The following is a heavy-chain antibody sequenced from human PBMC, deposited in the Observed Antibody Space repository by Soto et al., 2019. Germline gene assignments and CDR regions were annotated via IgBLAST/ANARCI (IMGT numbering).Heavy chain of an antibody. CDR2: INAGNGNT. CDR3: ARDQGDVPLYYGMDV. Sequence: GASVKVSCKAFGYTFTSYAIHLGRQAPGQRLEWMGWINAGNGNTKYSQKFQGRVTITRDTSASTAYMELSSLRSEDTAVYYCARDQGDVPLYYGMDVWGQGTTVTVSS. V-gene: IGHV1-3*01. CDR1: GYTFTSYA. D-gene: IGHD3-10*02. J-gene: IGHJ6*02.